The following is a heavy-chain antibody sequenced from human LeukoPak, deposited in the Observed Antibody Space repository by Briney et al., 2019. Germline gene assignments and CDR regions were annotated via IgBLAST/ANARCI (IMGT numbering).Heavy chain of an antibody. Sequence: SETLPLTCTVSGGSISSSSYYWSWIRQPPGKGLEWIGYIYYSGSTNYNPSLKSRVTISVDTSKNQFSLKLSSVTAADTAVYYCAKAPSAYCGGDCFSAYMDVWGKGTTVTVSS. CDR2: IYYSGST. CDR1: GGSISSSSYY. CDR3: AKAPSAYCGGDCFSAYMDV. J-gene: IGHJ6*03. D-gene: IGHD2-21*02. V-gene: IGHV4-61*01.